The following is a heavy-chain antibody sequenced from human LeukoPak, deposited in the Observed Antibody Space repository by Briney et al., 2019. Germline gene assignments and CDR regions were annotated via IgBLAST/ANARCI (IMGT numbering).Heavy chain of an antibody. CDR1: GGTFSSYA. CDR2: IIPILGIA. J-gene: IGHJ3*02. D-gene: IGHD3-10*01. Sequence: SVKVSCKASGGTFSSYAISWVRQAPGQGLEWMGRIIPILGIANYAQKFQGRVTITADKSTSTAYMELSSLRSEDTAVYFCARATYYYGSGSYYPQDDAFDIWGQGTMVTVSS. V-gene: IGHV1-69*04. CDR3: ARATYYYGSGSYYPQDDAFDI.